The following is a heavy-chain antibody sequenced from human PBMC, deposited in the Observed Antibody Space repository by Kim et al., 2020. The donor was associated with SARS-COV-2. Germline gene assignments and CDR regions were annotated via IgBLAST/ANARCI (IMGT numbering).Heavy chain of an antibody. CDR2: ISSSSSTI. J-gene: IGHJ4*02. V-gene: IGHV3-48*04. D-gene: IGHD5-12*01. CDR1: GFTFSSYS. Sequence: GGSLRLSCAASGFTFSSYSMNWVRQAPGKGLEWVSYISSSSSTIYYADSVKGRFTISRDNAKNSLYLQMNSLRAEDTAVYYCARGPFGWRGYSGYDGLLLDYWGQEPLVTVSS. CDR3: ARGPFGWRGYSGYDGLLLDY.